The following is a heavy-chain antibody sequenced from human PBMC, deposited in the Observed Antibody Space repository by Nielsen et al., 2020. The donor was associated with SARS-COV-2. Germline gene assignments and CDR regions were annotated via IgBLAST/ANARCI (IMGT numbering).Heavy chain of an antibody. J-gene: IGHJ3*02. D-gene: IGHD5-12*01. V-gene: IGHV3-9*01. CDR3: AKLPDVASDAFDI. CDR1: GFTFDDYA. Sequence: SLKISCAASGFTFDDYAMHWVRQAPGKGLEWVSGISWNSGSIGYADSVKGRFTISRDNAKNSLYLQMNSLRAEDTALYYCAKLPDVASDAFDIWGQGTMVTVSS. CDR2: ISWNSGSI.